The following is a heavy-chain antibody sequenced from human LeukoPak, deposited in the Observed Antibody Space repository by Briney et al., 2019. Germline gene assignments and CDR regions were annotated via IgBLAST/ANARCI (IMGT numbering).Heavy chain of an antibody. V-gene: IGHV1-69*13. J-gene: IGHJ4*02. D-gene: IGHD5-24*01. CDR3: ARGRRDGYKLYYFDY. Sequence: SVNVSCKASVGTFSSYAISWVRQAPGQGLEWMGGIIPIFGTANYAQKFQGRVTFTADESTSTAYMELSSVRSEDTAVYYCARGRRDGYKLYYFDYWGQGTLVTVSS. CDR1: VGTFSSYA. CDR2: IIPIFGTA.